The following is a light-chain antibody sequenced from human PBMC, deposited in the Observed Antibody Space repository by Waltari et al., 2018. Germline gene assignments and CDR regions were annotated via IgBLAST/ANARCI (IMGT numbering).Light chain of an antibody. CDR2: EDG. CDR3: GTWDSSLSGAV. J-gene: IGLJ7*01. Sequence: QYVLTQPPSVSAAPGQRVTISSAGGQSNIGSNHVSCYRQFPGTAPELLIYEDGERPSGVPGRFSGSKSGTSATLDITGLQAGDEADYYCGTWDSSLSGAVFGGGTHLTVL. CDR1: QSNIGSNH. V-gene: IGLV1-51*02.